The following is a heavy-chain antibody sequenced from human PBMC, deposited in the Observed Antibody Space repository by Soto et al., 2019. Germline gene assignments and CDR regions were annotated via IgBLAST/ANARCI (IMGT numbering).Heavy chain of an antibody. CDR3: AGGRGITMVRGILNWFDP. V-gene: IGHV4-39*01. D-gene: IGHD3-10*01. J-gene: IGHJ5*02. CDR1: GGSISSSSYY. CDR2: IYYSGST. Sequence: QLQLQESGPGLVKPSETLSLTCTVSGGSISSSSYYWGWIRQPPGKGLEWIGSIYYSGSTYYNPSLKRRVTISVDTSKNQCSLKVSSVTAADTAVYYFAGGRGITMVRGILNWFDPWGQGTLATASS.